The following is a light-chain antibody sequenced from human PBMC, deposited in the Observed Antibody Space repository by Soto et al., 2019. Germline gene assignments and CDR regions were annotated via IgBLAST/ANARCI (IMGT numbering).Light chain of an antibody. CDR1: QSISSW. Sequence: DIQMTQSPSTLSASVGDRVTITCRASQSISSWLAWYQQKPGKAPKLLIYKASSLESGVPSRFSGSGSGTEFTLTISSLQPDDFATYYCQHPRRAFGQGTKVEIK. V-gene: IGKV1-5*03. J-gene: IGKJ1*01. CDR2: KAS. CDR3: QHPRRA.